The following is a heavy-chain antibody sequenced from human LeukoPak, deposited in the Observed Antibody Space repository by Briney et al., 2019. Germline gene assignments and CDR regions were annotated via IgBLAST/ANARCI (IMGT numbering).Heavy chain of an antibody. V-gene: IGHV3-23*01. D-gene: IGHD6-6*01. CDR1: GFTFSSYA. Sequence: GGSLRLSCAASGFTFSSYAMSWVRQAPGKGLDWVSAISGSGCSTYYADSVKGRFTISGDNSKNTLYLQMNSLRAEDTAVYYCAKGGSSSSPYYYYYMDVWGKGTTVTVSS. CDR2: ISGSGCST. CDR3: AKGGSSSSPYYYYYMDV. J-gene: IGHJ6*03.